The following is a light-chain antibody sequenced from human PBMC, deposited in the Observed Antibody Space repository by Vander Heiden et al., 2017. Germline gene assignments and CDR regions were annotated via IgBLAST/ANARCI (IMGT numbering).Light chain of an antibody. V-gene: IGLV3-27*01. J-gene: IGLJ3*02. Sequence: SYELTQPSSVSVSPGQTARITCSGDVLAAKKYARWFQQKPGQAPVLVIYKDRERPSGIPERFSGSSSGTTVTLTISGAQVEDEADYYCYSAADNNRGVFGGGTKLTVL. CDR1: VLAAKKY. CDR2: KDR. CDR3: YSAADNNRGV.